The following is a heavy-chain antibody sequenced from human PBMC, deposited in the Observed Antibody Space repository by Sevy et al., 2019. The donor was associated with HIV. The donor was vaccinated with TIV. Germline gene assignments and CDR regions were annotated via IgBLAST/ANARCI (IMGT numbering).Heavy chain of an antibody. CDR3: ARTLGYCSGGSCYSIWFDY. D-gene: IGHD2-15*01. V-gene: IGHV4-30-4*01. J-gene: IGHJ4*02. Sequence: SETLSLTCTVSGGSISSGDYYWSWIRQPPGKGLEWIGYIYYSGSTYYNPSLKSRVTISVDTSKNQFSLKLSSVTAADTAVYYCARTLGYCSGGSCYSIWFDYWGQGTLVTVSS. CDR1: GGSISSGDYY. CDR2: IYYSGST.